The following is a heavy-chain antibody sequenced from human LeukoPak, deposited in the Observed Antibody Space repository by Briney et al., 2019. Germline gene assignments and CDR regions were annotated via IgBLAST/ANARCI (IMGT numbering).Heavy chain of an antibody. CDR1: GFTFSSYA. Sequence: GGSLRLSCAASGFTFSSYAMHWVRQAPGKGLEWVAVMSYGGSKKYYADSVKGRFTISRDNSKNTLYLQMNSLRVEDTAVYYCAKLHREVSYDSSGYYYWGQGTLVTVSS. J-gene: IGHJ4*02. CDR2: MSYGGSKK. D-gene: IGHD3-22*01. V-gene: IGHV3-30*18. CDR3: AKLHREVSYDSSGYYY.